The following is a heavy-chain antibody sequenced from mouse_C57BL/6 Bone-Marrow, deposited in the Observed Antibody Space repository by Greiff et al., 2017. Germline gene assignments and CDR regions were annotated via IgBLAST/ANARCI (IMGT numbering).Heavy chain of an antibody. CDR1: GYSFTSYY. CDR2: IYPGSGNT. Sequence: VQLQESGPELVKPGASVKISCKASGYSFTSYYIHWVKQRPGQGLEWIGWIYPGSGNTKYNEKFKGKATLTADTSSSTAYMQLSSLTSEDSAVYYCARDGYYVGWYFDVWGTGTTVTVSS. J-gene: IGHJ1*03. CDR3: ARDGYYVGWYFDV. V-gene: IGHV1-66*01. D-gene: IGHD2-3*01.